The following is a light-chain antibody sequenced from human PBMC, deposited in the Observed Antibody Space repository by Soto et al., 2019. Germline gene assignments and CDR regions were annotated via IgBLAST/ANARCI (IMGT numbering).Light chain of an antibody. CDR2: DVS. CDR1: SSDVGGYNY. V-gene: IGLV2-14*01. Sequence: QSALTQPASVSGSPGQSITISCTGTSSDVGGYNYVSWYQQHPGTAPKLMIYDVSNRPSGVSNRFSGSKSGTTASLTISGLQAEDEADYYCNSYTSSSTYVFGAGTKVTVL. J-gene: IGLJ1*01. CDR3: NSYTSSSTYV.